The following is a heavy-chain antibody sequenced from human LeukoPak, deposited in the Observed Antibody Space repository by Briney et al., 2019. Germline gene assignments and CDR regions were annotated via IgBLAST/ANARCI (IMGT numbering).Heavy chain of an antibody. CDR2: ISSSGSTI. D-gene: IGHD4-17*01. CDR3: ARVPCGDYYFDY. CDR1: GFTFSDYY. V-gene: IGHV3-11*01. J-gene: IGHJ4*02. Sequence: KPGGSLRLSCAASGFTFSDYYMSWIRQAPRKGLEWVSYISSSGSTIYYADSVKGRFTISRDNAENSLYLQMNSLRAEDTAVYYCARVPCGDYYFDYWGQGTLVTVSS.